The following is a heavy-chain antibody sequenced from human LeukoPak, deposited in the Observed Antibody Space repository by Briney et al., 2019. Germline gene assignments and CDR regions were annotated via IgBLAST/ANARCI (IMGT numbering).Heavy chain of an antibody. J-gene: IGHJ4*02. Sequence: RTGGSLRLSCAASGFSFSTQRMHWVRQAPGKGLVWVSYINIDERITGYADSVKGRFTISRDSAKNSLYLQMNSLRAEDTAVYYCARGVPYDSWSGPHYSDYWGQGTLVTVSS. D-gene: IGHD3-3*01. CDR3: ARGVPYDSWSGPHYSDY. CDR1: GFSFSTQR. V-gene: IGHV3-74*01. CDR2: INIDERIT.